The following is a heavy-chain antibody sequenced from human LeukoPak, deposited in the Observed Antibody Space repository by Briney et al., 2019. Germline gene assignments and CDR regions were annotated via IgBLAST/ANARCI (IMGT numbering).Heavy chain of an antibody. Sequence: PSETLSLTCTVSGGSVSSGSYYWSWIRQPPGKGLEWIGYIYYSGSTNYNPSLKSRVTISVDTSKNQFSLKLSSVTAADTAVYYCASRWGYCSSTSCLEYFQHWGQGTLVTVYS. J-gene: IGHJ1*01. D-gene: IGHD2-2*01. CDR1: GGSVSSGSYY. CDR2: IYYSGST. CDR3: ASRWGYCSSTSCLEYFQH. V-gene: IGHV4-61*01.